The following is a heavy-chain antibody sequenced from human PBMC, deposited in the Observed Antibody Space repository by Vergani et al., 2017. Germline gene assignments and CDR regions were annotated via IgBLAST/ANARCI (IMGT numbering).Heavy chain of an antibody. Sequence: QVQLVQSGAEVKKPGASVKVSCKASGYTFTGYYMHWVRQAPGQGLEWMGWSNPNSGGSKSYAQKFQGRVTITRDTSASTAYMELSSLRSEDTAVYYCARDLLITMVRGVKHCYGMDVWGQGTTVTVSS. J-gene: IGHJ6*02. CDR3: ARDLLITMVRGVKHCYGMDV. CDR1: GYTFTGYY. CDR2: SNPNSGGSK. V-gene: IGHV1-2*02. D-gene: IGHD3-10*01.